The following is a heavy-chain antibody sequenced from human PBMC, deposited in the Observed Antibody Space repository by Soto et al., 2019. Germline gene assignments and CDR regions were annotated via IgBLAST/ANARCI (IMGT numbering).Heavy chain of an antibody. CDR1: GGSFSGYY. CDR2: INHSGTT. V-gene: IGHV4-34*01. Sequence: QVQLQQWGAGLLKASETLSLTCAVYGGSFSGYYWCWIRQPPGKGLEWIGEINHSGTTKYSPSLKSRVTISVDTSKNQFSLKLSSVTAADTAVYYCASPSRFDSSGYYFDSWGQGTQVTVSS. CDR3: ASPSRFDSSGYYFDS. J-gene: IGHJ4*02. D-gene: IGHD3-22*01.